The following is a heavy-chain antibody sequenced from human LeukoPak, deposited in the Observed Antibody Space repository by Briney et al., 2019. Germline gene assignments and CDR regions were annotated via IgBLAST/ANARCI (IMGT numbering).Heavy chain of an antibody. CDR1: GGSISSNSYF. J-gene: IGHJ5*02. CDR3: ARGIVPPAMPAGLVNWFDP. V-gene: IGHV4-39*07. CDR2: IYHSGST. Sequence: EPSETLSLTCTVSGGSISSNSYFWGWIRQPPGKGLEWIGYIYHSGSTYYNPSLKSRVTISVDRSKNQFSLKLSSVTAADTAVYYCARGIVPPAMPAGLVNWFDPWGQGTLVTVSS. D-gene: IGHD2-2*01.